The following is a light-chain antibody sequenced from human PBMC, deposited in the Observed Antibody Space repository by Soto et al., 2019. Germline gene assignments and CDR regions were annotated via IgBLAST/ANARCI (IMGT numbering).Light chain of an antibody. V-gene: IGKV3-11*01. CDR3: QQRSNWPLT. J-gene: IGKJ4*01. Sequence: EVVLTQSPGPLSLSPGGRATLSCRASQSVSSYLAWYQQKPGQAPRLLIYDASNRATGIPARFSGSGSGTDFILTISSLEPEDFAVYYCQQRSNWPLTFGGGTKV. CDR2: DAS. CDR1: QSVSSY.